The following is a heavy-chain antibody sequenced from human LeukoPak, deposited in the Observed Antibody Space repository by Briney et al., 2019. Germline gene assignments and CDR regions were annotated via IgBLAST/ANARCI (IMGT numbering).Heavy chain of an antibody. CDR2: IYWDDDK. D-gene: IGHD3-9*01. Sequence: KQSGPTLVNPTQTLTLTCTFSGFSLSTSGVGVGWIRQPPGKALEWLALIYWDDDKRYSPSLKSRLTITKDTSKNQVVLTMTNMDPVDTATYYCAHRQTRGLRYFDWTPHDYFDYWGQGTLVTVSS. CDR1: GFSLSTSGVG. J-gene: IGHJ4*02. CDR3: AHRQTRGLRYFDWTPHDYFDY. V-gene: IGHV2-5*02.